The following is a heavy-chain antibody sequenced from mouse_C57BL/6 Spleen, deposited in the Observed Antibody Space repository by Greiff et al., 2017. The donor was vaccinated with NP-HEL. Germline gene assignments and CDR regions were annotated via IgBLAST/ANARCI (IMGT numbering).Heavy chain of an antibody. V-gene: IGHV1-59*01. CDR1: GYTFTSYW. CDR3: AYGWLLRGFAY. Sequence: QVQLQQPGAELVRPGTSVKLSCKASGYTFTSYWMHWVKQRPGQGLEWIGVIDPSDSYTNYNQKFKGKATLTVDTSSSTAYMQLSSLTSEDSAVYYCAYGWLLRGFAYWGQGTLVTVSA. D-gene: IGHD2-3*01. J-gene: IGHJ3*01. CDR2: IDPSDSYT.